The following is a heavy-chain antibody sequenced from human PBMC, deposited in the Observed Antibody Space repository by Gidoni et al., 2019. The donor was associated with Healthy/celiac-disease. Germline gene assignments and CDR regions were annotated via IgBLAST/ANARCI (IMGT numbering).Heavy chain of an antibody. D-gene: IGHD3-16*01. V-gene: IGHV3-33*01. CDR1: GFTFRSSG. J-gene: IGHJ6*02. CDR3: AREGDALGSYYYYYGMDV. CDR2: IWYDGSNK. Sequence: QVQLVESGGGGVQPGRSLRLYCAASGFTFRSSGMHWVRQAPGKGLGWVSVIWYDGSNKYYADSVKGRFTISRDNSKNTLYLQMNSLRAEDTAVYYCAREGDALGSYYYYYGMDVWGQGTTVTVSS.